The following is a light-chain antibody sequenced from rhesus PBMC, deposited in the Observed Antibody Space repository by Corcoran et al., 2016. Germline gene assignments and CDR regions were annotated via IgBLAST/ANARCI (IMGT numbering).Light chain of an antibody. J-gene: IGKJ1*01. CDR2: KAS. CDR1: ENVNNY. Sequence: DIQMTQSPSSLSASVGDRVTITCRASENVNNYLHWYQQKPGKAPKLLIHKASTLQSGVPSRLSGSGSGTDFTLTISSLQPEDFATYYCQHSYGTPRTFGQGTKVEIK. V-gene: IGKV1-74*01. CDR3: QHSYGTPRT.